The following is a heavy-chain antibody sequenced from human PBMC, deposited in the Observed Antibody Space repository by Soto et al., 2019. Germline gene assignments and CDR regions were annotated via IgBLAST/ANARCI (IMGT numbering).Heavy chain of an antibody. Sequence: VQVVESGGGVVQPGRSLRLSCAASGFMFSTYGMHWVRQAPGKGLQWVTVISDDGSNKYYADSVKGRFTISRDNSKNTVYLQMNSLRADDTAVYYCAKGKSYYYYSGMDVWGQGTTVTVSS. CDR3: AKGKSYYYYSGMDV. V-gene: IGHV3-30*18. J-gene: IGHJ6*02. CDR2: ISDDGSNK. CDR1: GFMFSTYG.